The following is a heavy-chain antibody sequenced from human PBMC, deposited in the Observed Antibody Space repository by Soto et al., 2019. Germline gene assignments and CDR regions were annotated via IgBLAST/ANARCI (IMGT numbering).Heavy chain of an antibody. D-gene: IGHD3-10*01. V-gene: IGHV4-59*01. CDR3: ARDRGRTRAYYYAMDV. Sequence: QVQLQESGPGLVKPSETLSLTCTVSGGSISGYYWSWIRQPPGKGLEWIGYIHYSGSTNYHPSLKSRITISADTSQNQISLILRSVTTADTAVYYCARDRGRTRAYYYAMDVWGQGTTVIVSS. CDR1: GGSISGYY. CDR2: IHYSGST. J-gene: IGHJ6*02.